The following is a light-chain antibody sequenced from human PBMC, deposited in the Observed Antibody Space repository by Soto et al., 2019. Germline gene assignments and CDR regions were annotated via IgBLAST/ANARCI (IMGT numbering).Light chain of an antibody. J-gene: IGKJ4*01. V-gene: IGKV3-15*01. CDR1: QNVTNK. CDR3: QEYHNWPFVT. Sequence: EIVLTQFPVALSVSPGERATLSCRVSQNVTNKLNWYQQKPGQAPRLLIYGASTRATGLPARFSGSGSETEFTLTINSLQSEDFAVYYCQEYHNWPFVTFGGGTKVETK. CDR2: GAS.